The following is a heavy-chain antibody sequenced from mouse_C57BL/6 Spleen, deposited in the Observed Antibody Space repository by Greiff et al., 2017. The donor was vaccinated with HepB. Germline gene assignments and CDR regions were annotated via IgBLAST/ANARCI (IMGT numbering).Heavy chain of an antibody. Sequence: EVQLQQSGPVLVKPGASVKMSCKASGYTFTDYYMNWVKQSHGKSLEWIGVINPYNGGTSYNQKFKGKATLTVDKSSSTAYMELNSLTSEDSAVYYCARGRIITTVVDRFAYWGQGTLVTVSA. CDR3: ARGRIITTVVDRFAY. CDR1: GYTFTDYY. V-gene: IGHV1-19*01. CDR2: INPYNGGT. J-gene: IGHJ3*01. D-gene: IGHD1-1*01.